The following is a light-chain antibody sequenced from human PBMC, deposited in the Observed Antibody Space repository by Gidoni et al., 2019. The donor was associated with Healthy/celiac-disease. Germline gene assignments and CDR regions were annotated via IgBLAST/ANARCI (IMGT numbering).Light chain of an antibody. CDR2: KAS. V-gene: IGKV1-5*03. Sequence: PPSTLSASVGDRVTITYRASQSMSSWMAWYQQKPGKAPKLLIYKASRLESGVPSRFSGSGSVPEFTFTISSLQPDDFATYYCQQYNSYWTFXXXTKVEIK. CDR1: QSMSSW. J-gene: IGKJ1*01. CDR3: QQYNSYWT.